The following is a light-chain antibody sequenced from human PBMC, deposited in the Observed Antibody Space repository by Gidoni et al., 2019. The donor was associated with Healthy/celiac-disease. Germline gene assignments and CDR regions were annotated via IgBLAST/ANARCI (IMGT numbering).Light chain of an antibody. CDR2: AAS. CDR1: QGISNY. J-gene: IGKJ4*01. V-gene: IGKV1-27*01. CDR3: QKYNSAPPLT. Sequence: DIQMTQSPSSLSASVGDRVTITCRASQGISNYLAWYQQKPGKVPKLLIYAASTLQSGVPSRFSGSGAGTDFTLTISSLQPEDVATYYCQKYNSAPPLTFGGGTKVEIK.